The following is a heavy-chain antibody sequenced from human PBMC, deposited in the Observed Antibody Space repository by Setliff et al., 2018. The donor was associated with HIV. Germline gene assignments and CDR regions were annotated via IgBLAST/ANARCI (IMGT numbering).Heavy chain of an antibody. CDR2: ISSSGRTI. D-gene: IGHD2-21*01. Sequence: GSLRLSCAASGFRFSDYYMNWIRQAPGKGLEWISSISSSGRTIKYADSVKGRFTISRDNAKRSLYLQIHSLTAEDTAVYYCAIEDGCGGHYHSWGQGTLVTVSS. CDR1: GFRFSDYY. J-gene: IGHJ4*02. CDR3: AIEDGCGGHYHS. V-gene: IGHV3-11*04.